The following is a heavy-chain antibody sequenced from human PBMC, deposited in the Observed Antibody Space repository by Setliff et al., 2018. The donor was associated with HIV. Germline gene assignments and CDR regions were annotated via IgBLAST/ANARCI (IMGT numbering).Heavy chain of an antibody. CDR3: ARARTDYYDRRRRSHYYIDV. D-gene: IGHD3-22*01. CDR1: GYTFSSYD. J-gene: IGHJ6*03. V-gene: IGHV1-8*02. CDR2: MDPDSRNT. Sequence: VSCKPSGYTFSSYDINWVRQAAGQGLEWMGWMDPDSRNTGYAQRFEGRVTLTWDTSISTAYLELNHPKSDDTAVYYCARARTDYYDRRRRSHYYIDVWARGATVTVSS.